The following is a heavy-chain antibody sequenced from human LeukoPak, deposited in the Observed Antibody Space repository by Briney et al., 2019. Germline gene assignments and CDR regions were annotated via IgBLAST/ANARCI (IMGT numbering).Heavy chain of an antibody. CDR2: ISGSGGST. CDR3: ANRGEDNYLEY. V-gene: IGHV3-23*01. Sequence: GGSLRLSFSASGFTFSTYAMSWVRQAPGKWREWVSAISGSGGSTYYADSVKGRFTISRDNSKNTLYLQMNSLRAEDTAVYYCANRGEDNYLEYWRQGTLVTVSS. CDR1: GFTFSTYA. J-gene: IGHJ4*02. D-gene: IGHD3-10*01.